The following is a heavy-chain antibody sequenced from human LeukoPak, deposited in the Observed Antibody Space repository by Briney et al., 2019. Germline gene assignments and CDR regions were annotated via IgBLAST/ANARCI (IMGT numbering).Heavy chain of an antibody. CDR1: GGSFSGYY. CDR2: MNHSGST. Sequence: PSETLSLTCAVYGGSFSGYYWSWIRQPPGKGLEWIGEMNHSGSTNYNPSLKSRVTISVDTSKNQFSLKLSSVTAADTAVYYCARGSSVTLYYYYYMDVWGKGTTVTVSS. D-gene: IGHD4-23*01. CDR3: ARGSSVTLYYYYYMDV. J-gene: IGHJ6*03. V-gene: IGHV4-34*01.